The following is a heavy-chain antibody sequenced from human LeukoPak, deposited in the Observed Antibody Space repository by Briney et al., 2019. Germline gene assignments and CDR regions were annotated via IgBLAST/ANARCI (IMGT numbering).Heavy chain of an antibody. CDR3: ARDGWVDY. CDR1: GFTFSSYE. J-gene: IGHJ4*02. Sequence: GGSLRLSCAASGFTFSSYEMNWVRQVPGKGLEWVSYISSSGRTIFYADSVKGRFTISRDNAKNSLFLQMSSLRAEDTAVYYCARDGWVDYWGQGTLVTVSS. V-gene: IGHV3-48*03. CDR2: ISSSGRTI. D-gene: IGHD6-19*01.